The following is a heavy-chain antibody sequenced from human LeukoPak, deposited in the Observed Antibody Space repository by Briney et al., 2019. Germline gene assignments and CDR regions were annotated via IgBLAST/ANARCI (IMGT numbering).Heavy chain of an antibody. CDR1: GFTFNTSA. V-gene: IGHV3-23*01. CDR3: AKGRGTRVYNWFDP. D-gene: IGHD1-26*01. J-gene: IGHJ5*02. CDR2: ISGSGRST. Sequence: GGSLRLSCAGSGFTFNTSAMSWVRQAPGKGLEWVPAISGSGRSTYYTDSVRGRFTISRGNSKNTLYLQMNSLRAEDTAVYFCAKGRGTRVYNWFDPWGQGILVTVSS.